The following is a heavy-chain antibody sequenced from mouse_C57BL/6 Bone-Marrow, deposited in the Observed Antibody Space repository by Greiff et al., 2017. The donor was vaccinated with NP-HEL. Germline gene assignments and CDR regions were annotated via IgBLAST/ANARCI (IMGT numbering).Heavy chain of an antibody. V-gene: IGHV5-4*01. CDR1: GFTFSSYA. CDR2: ISDGGSYT. D-gene: IGHD2-1*01. J-gene: IGHJ3*01. Sequence: EVHLVESGGGLVKPGGSLKLSCAASGFTFSSYAMSWVRQTPEKRLEWVATISDGGSYTYYPDNVKGRFTISRDNAKNNLYLQMSHLKSEDTAMYYCAREGSLYGNFFAYWGQGTLVTVSA. CDR3: AREGSLYGNFFAY.